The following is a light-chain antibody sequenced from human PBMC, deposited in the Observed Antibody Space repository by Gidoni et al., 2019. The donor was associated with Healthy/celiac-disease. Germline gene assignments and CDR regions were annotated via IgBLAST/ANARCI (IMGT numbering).Light chain of an antibody. CDR2: YDS. J-gene: IGLJ7*01. CDR3: QVWDSSSDHAV. V-gene: IGLV3-21*04. CDR1: NIGSKS. Sequence: SYVLTQPPSVSVAPGKTARITCGGNNIGSKSVHWYQQKPGQAPVLVIYYDSDRPSGIPERFSGSNSGNTATLTSSRVEAGDEADYYCQVWDSSSDHAVFGGGTQLTVL.